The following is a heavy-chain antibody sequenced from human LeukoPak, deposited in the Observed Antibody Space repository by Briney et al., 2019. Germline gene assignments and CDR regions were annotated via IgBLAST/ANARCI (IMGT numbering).Heavy chain of an antibody. J-gene: IGHJ6*03. V-gene: IGHV4-61*02. D-gene: IGHD2-2*01. CDR1: GGSISSGSYY. CDR2: IYTSGST. Sequence: PSQTLSLTCTVSGGSISSGSYYWSWIRQPAGKGLEWIGRIYTSGSTNYNPSLKSRVTISVDTSKNQFSLKLSSVTAADTAVYYCARRGSVVPAAMPEVFPYYYYYMDVWGKGTTVTISS. CDR3: ARRGSVVPAAMPEVFPYYYYYMDV.